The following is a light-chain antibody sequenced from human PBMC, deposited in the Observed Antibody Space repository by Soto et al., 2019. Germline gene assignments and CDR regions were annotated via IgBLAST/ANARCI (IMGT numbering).Light chain of an antibody. Sequence: QSVLTQPASVSGSPGQSITISCTGTSSDIGAYNYVSWYQQHPGRAPKLMISNVSNRPSGVSNRFSCSKSGNTASLTIPGLQTEDEADYFCSSYSGTSALYVFGAGTKLTVL. V-gene: IGLV2-14*03. J-gene: IGLJ1*01. CDR2: NVS. CDR3: SSYSGTSALYV. CDR1: SSDIGAYNY.